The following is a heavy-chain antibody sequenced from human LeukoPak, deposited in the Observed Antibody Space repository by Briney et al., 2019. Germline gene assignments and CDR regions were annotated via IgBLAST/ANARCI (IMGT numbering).Heavy chain of an antibody. J-gene: IGHJ4*02. CDR2: ISYDGINK. CDR3: ARDSMVRGVMDY. Sequence: GGSLRLSCAASGFTFSRYAVYWVRQAPGKGLEWVAVISYDGINKYYADSVKGRFTISRDNSKNTLYLQVNSLRAEDTAVYYCARDSMVRGVMDYWGQGTLVTVSS. CDR1: GFTFSRYA. D-gene: IGHD3-10*01. V-gene: IGHV3-30-3*01.